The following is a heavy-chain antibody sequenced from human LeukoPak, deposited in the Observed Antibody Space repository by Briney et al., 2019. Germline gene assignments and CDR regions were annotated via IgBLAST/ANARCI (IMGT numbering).Heavy chain of an antibody. J-gene: IGHJ4*02. V-gene: IGHV4-39*01. CDR2: IYYSGST. D-gene: IGHD3-3*01. CDR1: GGSISSSSYY. CDR3: ASTMFGVVIMSFYFDY. Sequence: KPSETLSLTCTVSGGSISSSSYYWGWIRQPPGKGLEWIGSIYYSGSTYYNPSLKSRVTISVDMSKNQFSLKLSSVTAADTAVYYCASTMFGVVIMSFYFDYWGQGTLVTVSS.